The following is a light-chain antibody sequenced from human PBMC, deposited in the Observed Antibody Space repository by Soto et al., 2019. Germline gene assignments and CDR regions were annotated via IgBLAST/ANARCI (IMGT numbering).Light chain of an antibody. CDR3: QQYSNWPPIT. V-gene: IGKV3-15*01. CDR1: QSVSIH. CDR2: DTS. J-gene: IGKJ5*01. Sequence: EIVLTQSPATLSLSPGERATLSCMASQSVSIHLAWYQQKPGQAPRLLIYDTSTRATGIPARFSGSGSGTEFTLTISSLQSEDFAVYYCQQYSNWPPITFGQGTRLEIK.